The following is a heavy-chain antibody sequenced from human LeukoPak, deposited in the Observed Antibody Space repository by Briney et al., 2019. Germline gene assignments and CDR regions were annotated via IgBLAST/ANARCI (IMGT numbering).Heavy chain of an antibody. CDR3: ARHTMHYYDSSGYLSDAFDI. J-gene: IGHJ3*02. V-gene: IGHV4-59*08. CDR1: GGSISSYY. Sequence: SETLSLTCTVSGGSISSYYWSWIRQPPGKGLEWIGYIYYSGSTNYNPSLKSRVTISVDTSKNQFSLKLSSVTAADTAVYYCARHTMHYYDSSGYLSDAFDIWGQGTMVTVSS. CDR2: IYYSGST. D-gene: IGHD3-22*01.